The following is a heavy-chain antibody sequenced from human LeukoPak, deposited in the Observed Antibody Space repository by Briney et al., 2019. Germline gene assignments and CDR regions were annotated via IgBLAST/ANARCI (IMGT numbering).Heavy chain of an antibody. Sequence: GGSLRLSCAASGFTFSSYSMNWVRQAPGKGLEWVSSISSSSSYIYYADSVKGGFTISRDNAKNSLYLQMNSLRAEDTAVYYCARDLFSGYSYGIDYWGQGTLVTVSS. J-gene: IGHJ4*02. CDR2: ISSSSSYI. V-gene: IGHV3-21*01. D-gene: IGHD5-18*01. CDR1: GFTFSSYS. CDR3: ARDLFSGYSYGIDY.